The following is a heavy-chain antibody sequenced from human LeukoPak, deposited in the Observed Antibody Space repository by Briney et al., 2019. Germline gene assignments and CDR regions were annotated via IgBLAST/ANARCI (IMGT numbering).Heavy chain of an antibody. Sequence: SQTLSLTCTVSGGSIGSGSYYWSWIRQPAGKGLEWIGRIYTSGGTNYNPSLKSRVTISVDTSKNQFSLKLSSVTAADTAVYYCARRVAAAGSFSLVYYYYMDVWGKGTTVTVSS. J-gene: IGHJ6*03. CDR2: IYTSGGT. CDR1: GGSIGSGSYY. D-gene: IGHD6-13*01. V-gene: IGHV4-61*02. CDR3: ARRVAAAGSFSLVYYYYMDV.